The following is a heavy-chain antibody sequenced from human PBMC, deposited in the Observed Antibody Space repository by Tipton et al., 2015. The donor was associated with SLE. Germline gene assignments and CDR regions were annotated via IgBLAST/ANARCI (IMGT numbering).Heavy chain of an antibody. V-gene: IGHV4-59*01. CDR1: GGSISSYY. Sequence: TLSLTCTVSGGSISSYYWSWIRQPPGKGLEWIGNIYYRETTNYNPSLKSRVTISVDTSKNQFSLKLNSVTAADTAVYYCARGRSYDFWNFHLWGQGTRVTVSS. CDR2: IYYRETT. J-gene: IGHJ1*01. CDR3: ARGRSYDFWNFHL. D-gene: IGHD3-3*01.